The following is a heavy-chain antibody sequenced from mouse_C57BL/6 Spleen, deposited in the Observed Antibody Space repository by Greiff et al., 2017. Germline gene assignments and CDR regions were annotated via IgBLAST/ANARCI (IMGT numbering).Heavy chain of an antibody. CDR3: ARGDYGNYDAMDY. V-gene: IGHV5-17*01. CDR1: GFTFSDYG. D-gene: IGHD2-1*01. J-gene: IGHJ4*01. CDR2: ISSGSSTI. Sequence: EVKLVESGGGLVKPGGSLKLSCAASGFTFSDYGMHWVRQAPEKGLEWVAYISSGSSTIYYADTVKGRFTISRDNAKNTLFLQMTSLRSEDTAMYYCARGDYGNYDAMDYWGQGISVTVSS.